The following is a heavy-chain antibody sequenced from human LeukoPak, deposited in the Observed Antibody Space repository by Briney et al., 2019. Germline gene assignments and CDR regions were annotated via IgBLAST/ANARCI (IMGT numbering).Heavy chain of an antibody. CDR2: ISYIGST. CDR3: ARDLVTVTKGFDI. Sequence: PWETLALTCAVSADSFGSHYWTWIRQPPGKGLEWIGYISYIGSTNYNPSLKSRVTISIDTSKNQFSLKLSSVTAADTAVYYCARDLVTVTKGFDIWGQGTMVSVSS. D-gene: IGHD4-17*01. V-gene: IGHV4-59*11. CDR1: ADSFGSHY. J-gene: IGHJ3*02.